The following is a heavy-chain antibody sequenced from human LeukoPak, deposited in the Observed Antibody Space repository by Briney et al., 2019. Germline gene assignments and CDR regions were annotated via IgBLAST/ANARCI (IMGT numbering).Heavy chain of an antibody. V-gene: IGHV3-48*01. CDR3: ARDTRLSDSSGYPFDY. J-gene: IGHJ4*02. Sequence: GGSLRLSCAASGFTFSSYSMNWVRQAPGKGLEWVSYISSGSSAIYYADSVKGRFTASRDNAKNSLYLQMNSLRAEDTAVYYCARDTRLSDSSGYPFDYWGQGTLVTVSS. CDR2: ISSGSSAI. CDR1: GFTFSSYS. D-gene: IGHD3-22*01.